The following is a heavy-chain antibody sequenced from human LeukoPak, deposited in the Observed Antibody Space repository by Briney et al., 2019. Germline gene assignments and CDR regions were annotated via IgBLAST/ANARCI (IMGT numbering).Heavy chain of an antibody. V-gene: IGHV4-38-2*02. J-gene: IGHJ4*02. CDR2: IYHSGST. CDR3: ARDLNGYNFFVY. CDR1: GYSISSGYY. D-gene: IGHD5-24*01. Sequence: SETLSLTCTVSGYSISSGYYWGWIRQPPGKGLEWIGSIYHSGSTYYNPSLKSRVTISVDTSKNQFSLKLSSATAADTAVYYCARDLNGYNFFVYWGQGTLVTVSS.